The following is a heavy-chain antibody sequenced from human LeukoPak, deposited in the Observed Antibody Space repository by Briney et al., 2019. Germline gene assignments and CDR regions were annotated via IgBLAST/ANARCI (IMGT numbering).Heavy chain of an antibody. V-gene: IGHV3-64*01. D-gene: IGHD2-15*01. CDR1: GFTFSIYA. CDR3: ARVSGPHYYYGMDV. CDR2: ISSDGGST. J-gene: IGHJ6*02. Sequence: GGSLRLSCAASGFTFSIYAMHWVRQAPGKGLEYVSAISSDGGSTYYANSVKGRFTISRHNSKNTLYLQMNSLRAEDTAVYYCARVSGPHYYYGMDVWGQGTTVTVSS.